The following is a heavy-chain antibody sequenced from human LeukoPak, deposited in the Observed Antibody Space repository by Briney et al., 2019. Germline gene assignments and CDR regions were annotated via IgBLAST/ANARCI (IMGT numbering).Heavy chain of an antibody. CDR3: AREFSDAFDM. J-gene: IGHJ3*02. CDR2: IYHSGST. V-gene: IGHV4-59*01. CDR1: GGSISDYY. Sequence: SETLSLTCAVSGGSISDYYWSWIRQPPGKGLEWIGYIYHSGSTNCNPSLKSRVTISVDTSKNQFSLKLSSVTAADTAVYYCAREFSDAFDMWGQGTMVTVSS.